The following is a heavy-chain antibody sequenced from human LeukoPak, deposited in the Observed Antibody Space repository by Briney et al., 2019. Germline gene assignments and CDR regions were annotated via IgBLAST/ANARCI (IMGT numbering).Heavy chain of an antibody. CDR3: ARDGRHYCSGGSCHSPYWYFDL. D-gene: IGHD2-15*01. J-gene: IGHJ2*01. CDR2: ISSNGATI. Sequence: GGSLRLSCVASGFTFSSFEMCWVRQAPGKGLERVSYISSNGATIYYADSVKGRFTISRDNAKNSLYLQMNSLRAEDTAVYYCARDGRHYCSGGSCHSPYWYFDLWGCGTLVTVSS. CDR1: GFTFSSFE. V-gene: IGHV3-48*03.